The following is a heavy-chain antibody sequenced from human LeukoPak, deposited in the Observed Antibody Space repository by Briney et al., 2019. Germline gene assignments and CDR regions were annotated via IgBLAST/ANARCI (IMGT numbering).Heavy chain of an antibody. D-gene: IGHD2-21*02. CDR1: GFTFSSYE. Sequence: GGSVRLSCAASGFTFSSYEMNWVRQAPGKGLEWVSYISSSGSTIYYADSVKGRFTISRDNAKNSLYLQMNSLRAEDTAVYYCARGTGYCGGDCYSGFDLGGQGPRVTVSS. J-gene: IGHJ4*02. CDR3: ARGTGYCGGDCYSGFDL. V-gene: IGHV3-48*03. CDR2: ISSSGSTI.